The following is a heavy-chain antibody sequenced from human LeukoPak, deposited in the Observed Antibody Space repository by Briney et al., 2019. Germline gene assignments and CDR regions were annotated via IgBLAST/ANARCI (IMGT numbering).Heavy chain of an antibody. CDR1: GFTFSNAW. CDR3: TTDEYYDFWSGSPLDY. CDR2: IKSKTDGGTT. D-gene: IGHD3-3*01. J-gene: IGHJ4*02. Sequence: GGSLRLCCAASGFTFSNAWMSWVRQAPGKGLEWVCRIKSKTDGGTTGYAAPVQVSFTISRDDSKNTLYLQMNSLNTEDTAVYFCTTDEYYDFWSGSPLDYWGQGTLVTVSS. V-gene: IGHV3-15*01.